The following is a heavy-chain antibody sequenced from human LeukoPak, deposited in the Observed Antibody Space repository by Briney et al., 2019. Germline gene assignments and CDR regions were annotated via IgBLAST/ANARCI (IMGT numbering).Heavy chain of an antibody. V-gene: IGHV1-69*04. J-gene: IGHJ4*02. CDR2: IIPILGIA. Sequence: SVKVSCKASGGTFSSYAISWVRQAPGQGLEWMGRIIPILGIANYAQKFQGRVTITADKSTSTAYMELSSLRSEDTAVYYCARAEDYGDYDYWGQGTLVAVSS. D-gene: IGHD4-17*01. CDR1: GGTFSSYA. CDR3: ARAEDYGDYDY.